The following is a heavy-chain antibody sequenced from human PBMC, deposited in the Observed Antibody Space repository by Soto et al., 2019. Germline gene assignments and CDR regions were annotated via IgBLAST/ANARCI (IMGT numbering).Heavy chain of an antibody. J-gene: IGHJ4*02. CDR2: ISAYNGNT. V-gene: IGHV1-18*04. CDR1: GYTFTSYG. CDR3: ARDAYSSSWSFDY. D-gene: IGHD6-13*01. Sequence: QVQLVQSGAEVKKPGASVKVSCKASGYTFTSYGISWVRQAPGQGLEWMGWISAYNGNTNYAQKLQGRVTMTTDTATGTAYRELRSLRSDDTAVYYCARDAYSSSWSFDYWGQGTLLTVSS.